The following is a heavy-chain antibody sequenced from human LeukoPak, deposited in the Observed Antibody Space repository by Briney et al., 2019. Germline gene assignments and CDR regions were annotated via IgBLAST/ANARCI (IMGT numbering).Heavy chain of an antibody. CDR3: AIVSSGYYFLRY. CDR2: IYYSGST. D-gene: IGHD3-22*01. Sequence: SQTLSLTCTVSGGSISSGDYYWSWIRQPPGKGLEWIGYIYYSGSTYYNPSLKSRVTISVDTSKNQFSLKLSSVTAADTAVYYCAIVSSGYYFLRYWGQGTLVTVSS. CDR1: GGSISSGDYY. J-gene: IGHJ4*02. V-gene: IGHV4-30-4*01.